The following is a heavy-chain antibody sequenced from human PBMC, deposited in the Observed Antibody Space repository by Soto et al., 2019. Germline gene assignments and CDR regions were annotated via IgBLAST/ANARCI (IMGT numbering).Heavy chain of an antibody. CDR1: GDSIIRSF. Sequence: QVQLQESGPRLVKSSETLSLVCSVSGDSIIRSFWGWIRQSPGKGLEYIGYISASGVTDYDPSLKPRVTISVDTSKNKASLKLTSVTDADTAMYYCARGAGDLSGPDSFDIWGQGTMVIVSS. D-gene: IGHD3-10*01. CDR3: ARGAGDLSGPDSFDI. J-gene: IGHJ3*02. CDR2: ISASGVT. V-gene: IGHV4-59*01.